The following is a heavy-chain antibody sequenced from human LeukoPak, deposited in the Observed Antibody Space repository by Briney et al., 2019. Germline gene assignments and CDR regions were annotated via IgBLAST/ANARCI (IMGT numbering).Heavy chain of an antibody. CDR3: ARDRPVAGLDY. D-gene: IGHD6-19*01. J-gene: IGHJ4*02. Sequence: ASVKVSCKASGYTFTSYTMHWVRQAPGQRLEWMGWINAGNGNTKYSQEFQGRVTITRETSASTAYMELSSLRSEDTAVYYCARDRPVAGLDYWGQGTLVTVSS. CDR1: GYTFTSYT. V-gene: IGHV1-3*03. CDR2: INAGNGNT.